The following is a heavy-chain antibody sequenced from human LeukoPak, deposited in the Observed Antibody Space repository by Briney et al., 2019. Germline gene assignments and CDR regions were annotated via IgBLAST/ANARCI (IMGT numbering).Heavy chain of an antibody. V-gene: IGHV4-39*01. CDR1: GGSIGGNSY. D-gene: IGHD2-2*01. Sequence: PSETLSLTCSVSGGSIGGNSYWGWIRQPPGKGLEWIGSIYYSGSTYYNPSLKSRVTISVDTSKNQFSLKLSSVTAADTAVYYCARQTLPARYFDYWGQGTLVTVSS. CDR3: ARQTLPARYFDY. J-gene: IGHJ4*02. CDR2: IYYSGST.